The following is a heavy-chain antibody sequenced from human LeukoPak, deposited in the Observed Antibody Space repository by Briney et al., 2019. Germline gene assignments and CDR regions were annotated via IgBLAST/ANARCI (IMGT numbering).Heavy chain of an antibody. CDR2: TYYRSKWHN. CDR3: AGDETGDLRFDP. CDR1: GDSVSINSAA. V-gene: IGHV6-1*01. J-gene: IGHJ5*02. Sequence: SPTLSLTFAISGDSVSINSAAWNWIRQSPSRGLEWLGSTYYRSKWHNDYAVSVRSRITINPDTSKNQFSLQLNSVTPEDTAVYYCAGDETGDLRFDPWGQGTLVTVSS. D-gene: IGHD7-27*01.